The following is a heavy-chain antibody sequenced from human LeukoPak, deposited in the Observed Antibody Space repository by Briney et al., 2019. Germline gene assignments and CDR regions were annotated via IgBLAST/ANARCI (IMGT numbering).Heavy chain of an antibody. J-gene: IGHJ4*02. CDR2: ISGSGGST. CDR1: GFTFSSYA. D-gene: IGHD4-17*01. Sequence: GSLRLSCAASGFTFSSYAMSWVRQAPGKGLEWVSAISGSGGSTYYADSVKGRFTISRGNSKNTLYLQMNSLRAEDTAVYYCAKDLGIDYGDYGGTDYWGQGTLVTVSS. V-gene: IGHV3-23*01. CDR3: AKDLGIDYGDYGGTDY.